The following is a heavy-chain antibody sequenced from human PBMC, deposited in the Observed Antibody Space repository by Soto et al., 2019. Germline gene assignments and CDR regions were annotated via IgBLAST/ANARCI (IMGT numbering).Heavy chain of an antibody. D-gene: IGHD2-21*02. CDR1: GYTFTSYG. CDR2: ISAYNGNT. CDR3: ARDAHIVVVTANFDY. V-gene: IGHV1-18*01. Sequence: ALVKVSCKASGYTFTSYGISWVRQAPGQGLEWMGWISAYNGNTNYAQKLQGRVTMTTDTSTSTAYMELRSLRSDDTAVYYCARDAHIVVVTANFDYWGQGTLVTVSS. J-gene: IGHJ4*02.